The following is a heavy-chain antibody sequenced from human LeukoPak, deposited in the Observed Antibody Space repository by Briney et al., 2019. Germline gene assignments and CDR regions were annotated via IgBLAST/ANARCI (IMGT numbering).Heavy chain of an antibody. CDR3: ASIGLDGRDY. CDR2: IYYSGST. Sequence: SSETLSLTCTVSGGSISSYYWSWIRQPPGKGLEWIGYIYYSGSTNYNPSLKSRVTISVDTSKNQFSLKLSSVTAADTAVYYCASIGLDGRDYWGQGTLVTVSS. CDR1: GGSISSYY. V-gene: IGHV4-59*01. J-gene: IGHJ4*02. D-gene: IGHD5-24*01.